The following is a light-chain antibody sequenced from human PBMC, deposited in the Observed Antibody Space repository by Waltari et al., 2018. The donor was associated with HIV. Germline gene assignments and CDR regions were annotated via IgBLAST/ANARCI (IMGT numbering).Light chain of an antibody. CDR3: AAWDDSLSAWV. CDR1: SSNIGSNY. V-gene: IGLV1-47*01. Sequence: QSVLTQPPSASGTPGQRVSISCSRSSSNIGSNYVYWYLQLPGTAPKLLMYRNDEWPSGVPDRFSGSKSGTSASLAISGLRSEDEADYYCAAWDDSLSAWVFGGGTKLTVL. J-gene: IGLJ3*02. CDR2: RND.